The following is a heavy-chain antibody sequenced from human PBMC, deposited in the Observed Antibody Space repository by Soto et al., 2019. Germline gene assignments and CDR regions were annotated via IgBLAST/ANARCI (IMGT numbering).Heavy chain of an antibody. CDR1: GDSVSTTSAA. Sequence: PSPTLSLTCAISGDSVSTTSAAWSWIRQSPSRGLEWLGRTYHRSKWYKDYAVSVKSRVTINPDTSKNQLSLQLNSVTPEDTAVYYCARDNPYDFFDYWGQGTLVTVSS. D-gene: IGHD3-3*01. V-gene: IGHV6-1*01. CDR3: ARDNPYDFFDY. J-gene: IGHJ4*02. CDR2: TYHRSKWYK.